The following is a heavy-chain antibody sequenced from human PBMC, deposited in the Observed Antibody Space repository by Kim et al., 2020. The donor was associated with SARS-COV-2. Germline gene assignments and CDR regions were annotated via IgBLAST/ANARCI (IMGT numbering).Heavy chain of an antibody. Sequence: DYMKGRFTISRDNAKNSLYLQMNSLRAEDTAVYYCARVPVGSSSWYYFDYWGRGTLVTVSS. V-gene: IGHV3-11*05. CDR3: ARVPVGSSSWYYFDY. J-gene: IGHJ4*02. D-gene: IGHD6-13*01.